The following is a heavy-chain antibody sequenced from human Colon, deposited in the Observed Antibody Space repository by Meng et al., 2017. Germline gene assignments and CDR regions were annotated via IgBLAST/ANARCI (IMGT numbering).Heavy chain of an antibody. J-gene: IGHJ4*02. Sequence: VQLVESGGGLVKPGGSLRLSCAASGFTFSSEWMHWVRQAPGKGLVWVSGVNSDGSYTYYADSVKGRFTISKDNAKNTLYLQMNSLRDEDTGLYHCAMVDGYWGQGTLVTVSS. CDR1: GFTFSSEW. CDR3: AMVDGY. V-gene: IGHV3-74*02. CDR2: VNSDGSYT. D-gene: IGHD2-15*01.